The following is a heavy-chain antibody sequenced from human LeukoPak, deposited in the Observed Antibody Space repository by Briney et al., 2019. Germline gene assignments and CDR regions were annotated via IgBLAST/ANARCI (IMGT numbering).Heavy chain of an antibody. J-gene: IGHJ4*02. CDR2: ISSSSSYI. D-gene: IGHD6-13*01. V-gene: IGHV3-21*01. CDR3: AREWAAAARGVVDY. Sequence: GGSLRLSCAASGFTFSSYSMNWVRQAPGKGLEWVSSISSSSSYIYYADSVKGRFTISRDNAKNSLYLQMNSLRAEDTAVYYCAREWAAAARGVVDYWGQGTLVTVSS. CDR1: GFTFSSYS.